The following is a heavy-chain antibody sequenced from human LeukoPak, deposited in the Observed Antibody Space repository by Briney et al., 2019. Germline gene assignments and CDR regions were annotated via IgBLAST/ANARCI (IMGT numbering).Heavy chain of an antibody. J-gene: IGHJ4*02. CDR3: ATHKRVEPTTIFDY. CDR1: EFTFSSYA. D-gene: IGHD1-26*01. CDR2: ISSSGGSI. Sequence: GGSLRLSCAASEFTFSSYAMTWVRQAPGKGLEWVTTISSSGGSIYYADSVKGRFTISRDNSKNTLYLQMNSLRAEDTAIYYCATHKRVEPTTIFDYWGRGALVTVSS. V-gene: IGHV3-23*01.